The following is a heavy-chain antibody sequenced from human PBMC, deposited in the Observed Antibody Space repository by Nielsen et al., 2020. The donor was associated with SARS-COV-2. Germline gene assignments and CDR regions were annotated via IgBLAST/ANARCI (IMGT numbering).Heavy chain of an antibody. CDR3: ARDQAAAGMWYFDY. V-gene: IGHV4-31*03. J-gene: IGHJ4*02. D-gene: IGHD6-13*01. Sequence: SETLSLTCTVSGGSISSGGYYWTWIRQHPGKGLECIGYIYYSGSTYYNPSLKSRVTISVDTSKNQFSLKLSSMTAADTAVYYCARDQAAAGMWYFDYWGQGTQVTVSS. CDR1: GGSISSGGYY. CDR2: IYYSGST.